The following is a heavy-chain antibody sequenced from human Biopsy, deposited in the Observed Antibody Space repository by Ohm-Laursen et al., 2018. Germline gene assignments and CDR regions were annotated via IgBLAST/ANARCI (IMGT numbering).Heavy chain of an antibody. CDR2: IYYSGST. CDR3: ARVGVGAPSIDYFDS. Sequence: SETLSLTCTVSGDSISSYYWSWIRQPPGKRLEWIGYIYYSGSTNYNPSLKSRVTISVDRSKNHFSLELSSVTAADTAVYYCARVGVGAPSIDYFDSWGQGALVTVSS. CDR1: GDSISSYY. D-gene: IGHD1-26*01. V-gene: IGHV4-59*01. J-gene: IGHJ4*02.